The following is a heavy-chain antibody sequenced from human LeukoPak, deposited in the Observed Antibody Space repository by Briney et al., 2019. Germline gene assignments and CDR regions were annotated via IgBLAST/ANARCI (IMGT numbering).Heavy chain of an antibody. CDR3: ASGTMVRGGHYYYGMDV. J-gene: IGHJ6*02. V-gene: IGHV6-1*01. CDR2: TYYRSKWYN. CDR1: GDSASSNSAA. Sequence: SQTLSLTCAISGDSASSNSAAWNWIRQSPSRGLEWLGRTYYRSKWYNDYAIFVKSRITINPDTSKNQFSLQLNSVTPEDTAVYYCASGTMVRGGHYYYGMDVWGQGTTVTVSS. D-gene: IGHD3-10*01.